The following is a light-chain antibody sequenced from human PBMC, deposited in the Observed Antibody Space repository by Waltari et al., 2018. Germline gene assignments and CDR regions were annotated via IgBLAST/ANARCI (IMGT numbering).Light chain of an antibody. Sequence: DIQMTPSPSSLSASVGDRVTITCRASQSITNYLSWYQHKLGEAPNLLVYDASTLVSGVPSRFNGSGSGTEFTLTISSLQPEDLATYYCLQTYSTLMFSFGPGTKVDL. CDR1: QSITNY. CDR3: LQTYSTLMFS. J-gene: IGKJ3*01. CDR2: DAS. V-gene: IGKV1-39*01.